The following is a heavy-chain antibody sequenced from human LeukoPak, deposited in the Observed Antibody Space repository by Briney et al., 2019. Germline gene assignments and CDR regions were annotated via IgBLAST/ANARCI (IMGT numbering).Heavy chain of an antibody. CDR3: ATDYYCSGGSCYPPD. J-gene: IGHJ4*02. Sequence: GGSLRLSCAASGFPFSIYAMDWVRQAPGKGLEWVSSISGSSNDIYYADSVKGRFTISRDNAKNSLYLQMNSLRAEDTAVYYCATDYYCSGGSCYPPDWGQGTLVTVSS. CDR1: GFPFSIYA. CDR2: ISGSSNDI. V-gene: IGHV3-21*01. D-gene: IGHD2-15*01.